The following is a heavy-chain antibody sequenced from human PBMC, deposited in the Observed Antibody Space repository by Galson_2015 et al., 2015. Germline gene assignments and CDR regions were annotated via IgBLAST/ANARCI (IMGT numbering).Heavy chain of an antibody. CDR1: GFTFRTYG. J-gene: IGHJ4*02. V-gene: IGHV3-30*03. CDR3: ATPGADRWQQLDYFDS. Sequence: SLRLSCAASGFTFRTYGMHWVRQAPGKGLEWVAFISYDGSNKYYADSAKARFTVSRDNSKNTLYLQMNSLRADDTAIYYCATPGADRWQQLDYFDSWGQGPLVTASS. CDR2: ISYDGSNK. D-gene: IGHD6-13*01.